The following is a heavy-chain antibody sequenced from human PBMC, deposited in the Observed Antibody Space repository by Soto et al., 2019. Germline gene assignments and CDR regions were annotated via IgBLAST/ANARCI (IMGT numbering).Heavy chain of an antibody. CDR3: AKDLAPNWNVPYMDV. CDR2: ISGSGGST. D-gene: IGHD1-1*01. Sequence: PWGSLRLSCAASGFTFSSYAMSWVRQAPGKGLEWVSAISGSGGSTYYADSVKGRFTISRDNSKNTLYLQMNSLRAEDTAVYYCAKDLAPNWNVPYMDVWGKGTTVTVSS. CDR1: GFTFSSYA. J-gene: IGHJ6*03. V-gene: IGHV3-23*01.